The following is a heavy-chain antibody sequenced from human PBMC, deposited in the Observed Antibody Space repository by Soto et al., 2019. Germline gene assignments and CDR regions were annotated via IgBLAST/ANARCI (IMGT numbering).Heavy chain of an antibody. D-gene: IGHD3-9*01. V-gene: IGHV1-24*01. Sequence: GASVKVSCKVSGYTLTELSMHWVRQAPGKGLEWMGGFDPEDGETIYAQKFQGRVTMTEDTSTDTAYMELSSLRPEDTAVYYCATGEMYYDILTGYYKVAAYFDYWGQGTLVTVSS. CDR2: FDPEDGET. J-gene: IGHJ4*02. CDR3: ATGEMYYDILTGYYKVAAYFDY. CDR1: GYTLTELS.